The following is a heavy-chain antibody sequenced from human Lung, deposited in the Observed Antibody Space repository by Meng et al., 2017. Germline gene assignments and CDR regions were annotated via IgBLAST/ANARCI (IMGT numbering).Heavy chain of an antibody. Sequence: QVRLPQTGPGLVTPSQTLSLTCTVSGGSISSSNYYWSWIRQPPGKGRGWNGHIYSSGSTYNNPSLKSRITISVDTSKNQFSLKLSSVTAADTAVYYCARGQKGYFDLWGRGTLVTVSS. J-gene: IGHJ2*01. V-gene: IGHV4-30-4*01. CDR2: IYSSGST. CDR3: ARGQKGYFDL. CDR1: GGSISSSNYY.